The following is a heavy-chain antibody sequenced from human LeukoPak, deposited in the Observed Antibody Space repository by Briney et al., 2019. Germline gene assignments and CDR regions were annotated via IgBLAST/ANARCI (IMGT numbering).Heavy chain of an antibody. Sequence: PSETLSLTCTVSGGSISSGGYYWSWIRQHPGKGLEWIGYIYYSGSTYYNPSLKSRVTISVDTPKNQFSLKLSSVTAADTAVYYCASRGGSGPRGFDYWGQGTLVTVSS. D-gene: IGHD6-19*01. J-gene: IGHJ4*02. CDR3: ASRGGSGPRGFDY. V-gene: IGHV4-31*03. CDR2: IYYSGST. CDR1: GGSISSGGYY.